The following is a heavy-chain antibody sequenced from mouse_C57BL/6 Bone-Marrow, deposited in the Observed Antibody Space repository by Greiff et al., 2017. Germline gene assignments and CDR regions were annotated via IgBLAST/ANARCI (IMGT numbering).Heavy chain of an antibody. CDR1: GYTFTSYW. CDR3: ARWGFPMDY. V-gene: IGHV1-50*01. J-gene: IGHJ4*01. Sequence: QVQLQQPGAELVKPGASVKLSCKASGYTFTSYWMQWVKQRPGQGLEWIGEIDPSDSYTTYNQKFKGKATLTVYTSSSTAYMQLSSLTSEDSAVYYCARWGFPMDYWGQGTSVTVSS. CDR2: IDPSDSYT.